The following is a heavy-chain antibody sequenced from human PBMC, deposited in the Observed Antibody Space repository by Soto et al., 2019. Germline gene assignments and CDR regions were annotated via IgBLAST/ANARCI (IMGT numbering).Heavy chain of an antibody. Sequence: QVQLVQSGAEVRKPGASVTVSCRSSGDSFNDYYIHWVRQAPGQGFEWMGWINPNGGVTKYAQKFQGGVRMTRDTSIRTVYMQLSRLRSDDTAVYYWARESGGATATLDYYYFYMDVWGTGTTVTVSS. CDR3: ARESGGATATLDYYYFYMDV. D-gene: IGHD5-12*01. CDR1: GDSFNDYY. CDR2: INPNGGVT. V-gene: IGHV1-2*02. J-gene: IGHJ6*03.